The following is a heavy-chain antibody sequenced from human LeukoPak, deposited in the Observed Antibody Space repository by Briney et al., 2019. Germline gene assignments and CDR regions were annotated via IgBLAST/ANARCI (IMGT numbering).Heavy chain of an antibody. V-gene: IGHV1-18*01. CDR1: GYTFTSYG. Sequence: ASVKVSCKASGYTFTSYGISWVRQAPGQGLEWMGWISGYNGNTNYAQKLQGRVTMTTDTSTSTAYMELRSLRSDDTAVYYCAREGYCNSTSSYKPFDYWGQGTLVTVSS. CDR2: ISGYNGNT. J-gene: IGHJ4*02. CDR3: AREGYCNSTSSYKPFDY. D-gene: IGHD2-2*01.